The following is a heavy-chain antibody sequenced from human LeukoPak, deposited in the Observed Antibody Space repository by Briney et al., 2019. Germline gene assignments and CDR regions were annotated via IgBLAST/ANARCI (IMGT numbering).Heavy chain of an antibody. CDR3: VRLAQCVGSSCFAVHF. Sequence: SEILSLTCEVSGYSISSGYYWGWIRQPPGKGLEWIGSMYHSGSTYYNPSLQSRVTPSADTSNNQFSLRLTSVTAADTAVYYCVRLAQCVGSSCFAVHFWGQGTLVHVS. J-gene: IGHJ4*02. CDR2: MYHSGST. CDR1: GYSISSGYY. D-gene: IGHD2-2*01. V-gene: IGHV4-38-2*01.